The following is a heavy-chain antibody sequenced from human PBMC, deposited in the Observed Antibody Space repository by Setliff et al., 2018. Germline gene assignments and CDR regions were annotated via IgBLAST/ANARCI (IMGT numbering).Heavy chain of an antibody. Sequence: PGGSLRLSCAASGFTFSSFWMAWVRQSPGRGLEWVAVISSDGNIKFHAESVKGRFTISRDNSKNTQYLQMHSLRVEDTAVYYCAREYYDSSGFSYGMDVWGQGTTVTVSS. CDR1: GFTFSSFW. D-gene: IGHD3-22*01. J-gene: IGHJ6*02. CDR3: AREYYDSSGFSYGMDV. V-gene: IGHV3-30-3*01. CDR2: ISSDGNIK.